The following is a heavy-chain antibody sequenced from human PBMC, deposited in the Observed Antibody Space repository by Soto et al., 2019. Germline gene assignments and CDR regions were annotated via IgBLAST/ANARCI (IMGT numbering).Heavy chain of an antibody. V-gene: IGHV4-39*01. D-gene: IGHD3-16*01. CDR1: GASIDNGDHY. J-gene: IGHJ4*02. CDR3: ASQVWEGSGIQRCLTYLAV. Sequence: SETLSLACTVSGASIDNGDHYWGWIRQAPGKGLEWIGTIYYGGSAFYNPSLKSRVYLPVDTSQNQFSLKLESVTAADTAVYYCASQVWEGSGIQRCLTYLAVWGQGALVTVSS. CDR2: IYYGGSA.